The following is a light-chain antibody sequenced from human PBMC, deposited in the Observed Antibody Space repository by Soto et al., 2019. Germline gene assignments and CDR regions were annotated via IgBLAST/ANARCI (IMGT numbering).Light chain of an antibody. CDR2: DAS. V-gene: IGKV1-5*01. Sequence: DIQMTQSPSTLSASVGDRVTITCRASQSISSWLAWYQQRPGKATKVLIYDASSLESGVPSRFSGSGSGTEFTLTISSLQPDDFATYYCQQYETYSPTFGQGTKGDIK. CDR1: QSISSW. CDR3: QQYETYSPT. J-gene: IGKJ1*01.